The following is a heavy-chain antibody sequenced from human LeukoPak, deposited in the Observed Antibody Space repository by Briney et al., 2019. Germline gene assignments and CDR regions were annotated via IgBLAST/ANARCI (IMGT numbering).Heavy chain of an antibody. D-gene: IGHD3-10*01. CDR3: AKDRGGSGDFDY. J-gene: IGHJ4*02. CDR2: INPGNGDT. Sequence: ASVKVSCKASGYTFTSYAMHWVRRAPGQRLEWMGWINPGNGDTKYSQKFQGRVIIARDTSASTAYMELSSLRSEDTAVYYCAKDRGGSGDFDYWGQGALDTVSS. V-gene: IGHV1-3*01. CDR1: GYTFTSYA.